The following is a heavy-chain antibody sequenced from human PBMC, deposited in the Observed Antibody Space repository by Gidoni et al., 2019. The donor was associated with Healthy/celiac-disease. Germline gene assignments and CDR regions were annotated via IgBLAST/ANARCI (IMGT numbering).Heavy chain of an antibody. V-gene: IGHV4-30-2*04. J-gene: IGHJ5*02. D-gene: IGHD3-3*01. CDR3: AREETTSTIFGVVRGNWFDP. Sequence: STYYNPSLKSRVTISVDTSKNQFSLKLSSVTAADTAVYYCAREETTSTIFGVVRGNWFDPWGQGTLVTVSS. CDR2: ST.